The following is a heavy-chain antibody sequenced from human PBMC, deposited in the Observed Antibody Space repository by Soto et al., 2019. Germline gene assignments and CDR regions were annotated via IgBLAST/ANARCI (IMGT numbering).Heavy chain of an antibody. Sequence: ASVKVSCKASGYTFTSYYMHWVRQAPGQGLEWMGIINPSGGSTSYAQKFQGRVTMTRDTSTSTVYMELSSLRSEDTAVYYCARDPIPYCSGGSCYSSSWFDPWGQGTLVTVYS. CDR3: ARDPIPYCSGGSCYSSSWFDP. D-gene: IGHD2-15*01. J-gene: IGHJ5*02. V-gene: IGHV1-46*01. CDR2: INPSGGST. CDR1: GYTFTSYY.